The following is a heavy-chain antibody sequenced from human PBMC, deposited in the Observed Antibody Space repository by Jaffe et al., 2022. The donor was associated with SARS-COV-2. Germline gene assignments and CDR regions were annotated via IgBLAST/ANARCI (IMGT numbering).Heavy chain of an antibody. Sequence: QVQLVQSGAEVKRPGASVKVSCKASGDSFTDYYIHWVRQAPGQGLEWMGIISPSDDPTSYAQKFQGRVTMTRDTSTSTVYMELSSLRSEDTAVYYCAREFLVYNTRGYYHYGMDVWGQGTAVTVSS. CDR2: ISPSDDPT. J-gene: IGHJ6*02. D-gene: IGHD1-20*01. CDR1: GDSFTDYY. V-gene: IGHV1-46*01. CDR3: AREFLVYNTRGYYHYGMDV.